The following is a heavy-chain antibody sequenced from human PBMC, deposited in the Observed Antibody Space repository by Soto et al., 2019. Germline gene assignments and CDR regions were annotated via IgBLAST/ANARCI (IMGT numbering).Heavy chain of an antibody. CDR2: IFYTGST. CDR1: DDKNISSSDY. V-gene: IGHV4-39*01. Sequence: TLEPQCLFYTVSDDKNISSSDYRGWMRQPPGKGLEWLGYIFYTGSTYMNPSLKSRVTISADSSKNQFSVNLTSVTATDTAVYYCARRPSSGYAYYFDYWGQGILVTVSS. J-gene: IGHJ4*02. CDR3: ARRPSSGYAYYFDY. D-gene: IGHD3-22*01.